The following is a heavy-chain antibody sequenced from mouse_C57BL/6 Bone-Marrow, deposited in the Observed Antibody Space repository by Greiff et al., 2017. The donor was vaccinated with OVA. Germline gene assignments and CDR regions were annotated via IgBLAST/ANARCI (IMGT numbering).Heavy chain of an antibody. Sequence: EVKLVESGGGLVKPGGSLKLSCAASGFTFSDYGMHWVRQAPEKGLEWVAYISSGSSTIYYADTVKGRFTISRDNATNTLFLQMTSLRSEDTAMYYCAKFYYYAMDYWGQGTSVTVSS. J-gene: IGHJ4*01. CDR1: GFTFSDYG. CDR2: ISSGSSTI. CDR3: AKFYYYAMDY. V-gene: IGHV5-17*01.